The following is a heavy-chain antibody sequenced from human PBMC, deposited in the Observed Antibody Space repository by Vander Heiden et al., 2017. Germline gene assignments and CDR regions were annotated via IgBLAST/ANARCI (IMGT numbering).Heavy chain of an antibody. D-gene: IGHD1-7*01. CDR3: ARTITGTTIPFDY. J-gene: IGHJ4*02. CDR1: GGSFRGYC. V-gene: IGHV4-34*01. CDR2: INQSGST. Sequence: QVQLQQWGAGLLKPSETLSPTCAVYGGSFRGYCGGWVRQPPGKGLEWIGEINQSGSTNYNPSLKGRVTISVDTSKNQFSLKLSSVTAADTAVYYCARTITGTTIPFDYWGQGTLVTVSS.